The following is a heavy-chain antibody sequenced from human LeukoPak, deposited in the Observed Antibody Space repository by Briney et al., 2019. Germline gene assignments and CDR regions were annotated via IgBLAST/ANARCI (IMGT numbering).Heavy chain of an antibody. CDR1: GASISSYS. J-gene: IGHJ4*02. Sequence: PSETLSLTCTVSGASISSYSWSWIRQPPGKGLEWIGSIYYSGSTNYNPSLKSRLTISVDTSKNQFSLKLSSVTAADTAVYYCASSGYSYGTFDYWGQGTLVTVSS. D-gene: IGHD5-18*01. CDR3: ASSGYSYGTFDY. V-gene: IGHV4-59*08. CDR2: IYYSGST.